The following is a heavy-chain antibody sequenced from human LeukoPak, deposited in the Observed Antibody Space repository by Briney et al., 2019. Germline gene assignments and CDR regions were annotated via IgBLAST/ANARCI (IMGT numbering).Heavy chain of an antibody. J-gene: IGHJ4*02. CDR1: GFTVSSYA. CDR2: ISGSGGST. V-gene: IGHV3-23*01. Sequence: GGSLRLSCAASGFTVSSYAMSWVRQAPGKGLEWVSAISGSGGSTYYADSVKGRFTISRDNSKNTLYLQMNSLRAEDTAVYYCAKVRGYSYGFLDYWGQGTLVTVSS. CDR3: AKVRGYSYGFLDY. D-gene: IGHD5-18*01.